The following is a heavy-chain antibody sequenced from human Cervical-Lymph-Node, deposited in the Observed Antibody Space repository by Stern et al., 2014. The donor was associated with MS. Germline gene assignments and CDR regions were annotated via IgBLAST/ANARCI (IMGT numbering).Heavy chain of an antibody. V-gene: IGHV1-46*01. CDR3: AREVAGHRLGMMDV. Sequence: VQLVPSGAEVKKPGASVKVSCKASGYTFSSHYMHWVRQAPGQGLEWMGIINPSGGSTSHAQKFQGRVTMTRDTSTSTVYMELSSLRSEDTAVYYCAREVAGHRLGMMDVWGQGTTVTVSS. J-gene: IGHJ6*02. CDR2: INPSGGST. CDR1: GYTFSSHY. D-gene: IGHD6-19*01.